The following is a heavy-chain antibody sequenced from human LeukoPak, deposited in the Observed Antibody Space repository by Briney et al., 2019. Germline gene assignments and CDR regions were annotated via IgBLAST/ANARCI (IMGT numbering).Heavy chain of an antibody. D-gene: IGHD2-15*01. J-gene: IGHJ5*01. Sequence: GGSLRLSCVASGFTFSSRDWMTWVRQAPGKGLEWVANIRQDGSEKNYVDSVKGRFTISRDNAKNSVDLQMNSLRVEDTAVYYCARGGKYGCSGGSCYADSWGQGTLVTVSS. CDR1: GFTFSSRDW. CDR3: ARGGKYGCSGGSCYADS. CDR2: IRQDGSEK. V-gene: IGHV3-7*01.